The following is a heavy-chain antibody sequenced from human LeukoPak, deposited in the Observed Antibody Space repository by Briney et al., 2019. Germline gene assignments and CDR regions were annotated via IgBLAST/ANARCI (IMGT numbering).Heavy chain of an antibody. CDR1: GGSFSGYY. CDR3: ARVGCSGGSCYRLRYYMDV. Sequence: PSETLSLTCAVYGGSFSGYYWSWIRQPPGKGLEWIGEINHSGSTNYNPSLKSRVTISVDTSKNQFSVNLSSVTAADTAVYYCARVGCSGGSCYRLRYYMDVWGKGTTVTVSS. D-gene: IGHD2-15*01. J-gene: IGHJ6*03. CDR2: INHSGST. V-gene: IGHV4-34*01.